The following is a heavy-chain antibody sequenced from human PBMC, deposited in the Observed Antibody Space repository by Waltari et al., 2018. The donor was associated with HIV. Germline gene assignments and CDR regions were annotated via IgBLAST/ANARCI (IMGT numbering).Heavy chain of an antibody. J-gene: IGHJ5*02. D-gene: IGHD2-8*01. CDR2: ISMNSATR. CDR1: GFSFSSHS. V-gene: IGHV3-48*02. Sequence: LVESGGGLVQPGGSLRLSCAASGFSFSSHSMNWVRQAPGKRLEVLSYISMNSATRYYADSVGGRFTISRDNAKNSLFLQMNNLRDDDTAVYYCVAGMASRGFDPWGQGTLVTVSS. CDR3: VAGMASRGFDP.